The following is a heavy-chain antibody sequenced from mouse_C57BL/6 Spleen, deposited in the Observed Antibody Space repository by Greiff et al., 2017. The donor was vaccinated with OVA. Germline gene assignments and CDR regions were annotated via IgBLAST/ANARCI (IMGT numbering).Heavy chain of an antibody. D-gene: IGHD1-1*01. CDR2: IDPSDSET. CDR1: GYTFTSYW. V-gene: IGHV1-52*01. J-gene: IGHJ4*01. CDR3: ARSTTVVGPYAMDY. Sequence: QVQLQQPGAELVRPGSSVKLSCKASGYTFTSYWMHWVKQRPIQGLEWIGNIDPSDSETHYNQKFKDKATLTVDKSSSTAYMQLSSLTSEDSAVYYCARSTTVVGPYAMDYWGQGTSVTVSS.